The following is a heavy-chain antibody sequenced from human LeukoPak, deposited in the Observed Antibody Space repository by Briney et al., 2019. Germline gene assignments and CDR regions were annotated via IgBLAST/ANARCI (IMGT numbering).Heavy chain of an antibody. J-gene: IGHJ4*02. Sequence: PGGSLRLSCAASGFTFSSYAMSWVRQAPGKGLEWVSAISGSGGSTYYADSVKGRFTISRDNAKNSLYLQMNSLRDEDTAAYYCARGLTVTLALYYWGQGTLVTVSS. CDR1: GFTFSSYA. CDR3: ARGLTVTLALYY. D-gene: IGHD4-17*01. V-gene: IGHV3-23*01. CDR2: ISGSGGST.